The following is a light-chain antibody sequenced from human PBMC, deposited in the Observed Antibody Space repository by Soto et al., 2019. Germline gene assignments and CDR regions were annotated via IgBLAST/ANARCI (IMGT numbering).Light chain of an antibody. CDR2: KSS. CDR1: QSISNW. CDR3: PQYDRFPST. Sequence: DIQMTQSPSTLSASVGDTVIITCRASQSISNWLAWYQQKPGQARKLLIHKSSTIESGVPSRFSGSGSGTELTLTISSLQPDDFPTLYCPQYDRFPSTFGQATKLEIK. J-gene: IGKJ2*01. V-gene: IGKV1-5*03.